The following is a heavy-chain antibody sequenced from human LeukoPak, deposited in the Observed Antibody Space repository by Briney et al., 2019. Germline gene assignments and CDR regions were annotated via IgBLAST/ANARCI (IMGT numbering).Heavy chain of an antibody. CDR1: GASISSYY. D-gene: IGHD5-18*01. CDR3: ATIRDTAHRYSYFNL. CDR2: IYYSGST. J-gene: IGHJ2*01. Sequence: SGTLSLTCTVSGASISSYYWSWIRQPPGKGLEWIGYIYYSGSTSYNPSLKSRVTISVDTPKTQSPLKRSSVTAADTAVYYCATIRDTAHRYSYFNLWGSGTLSLSPQ. V-gene: IGHV4-59*03.